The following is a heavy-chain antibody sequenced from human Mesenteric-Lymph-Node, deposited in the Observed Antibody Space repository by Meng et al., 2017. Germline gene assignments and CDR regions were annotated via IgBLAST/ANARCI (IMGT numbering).Heavy chain of an antibody. CDR2: TYYRSKWYN. J-gene: IGHJ6*02. V-gene: IGHV6-1*01. D-gene: IGHD5-12*01. CDR1: GDSVSSHSAA. CDR3: ARDLGWGGKGIVATIDNYYYYGMDV. Sequence: SQTLSLTCAISGDSVSSHSAAWNWIRQSPSRGLEWLGRTYYRSKWYNDYAVSVKSRITINPDTSKNQFSLQVNSVTPEDTAVYYCARDLGWGGKGIVATIDNYYYYGMDVWGQGTTVTVSS.